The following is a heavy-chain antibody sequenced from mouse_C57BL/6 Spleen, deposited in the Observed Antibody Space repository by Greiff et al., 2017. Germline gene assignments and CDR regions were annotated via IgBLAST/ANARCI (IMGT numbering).Heavy chain of an antibody. CDR1: GYTFTSYT. CDR3: ASSYYYGPDY. J-gene: IGHJ2*01. CDR2: INPSSGYT. D-gene: IGHD1-1*01. V-gene: IGHV1-4*01. Sequence: VQLQQSGAELARPGASVKMSCKASGYTFTSYTMHWVKQRPGQGLEWIGYINPSSGYTKYNQKVKDKATLTADKSSSTAYMQLSSLTSEDSAVYYCASSYYYGPDYWGQGTTLTVSS.